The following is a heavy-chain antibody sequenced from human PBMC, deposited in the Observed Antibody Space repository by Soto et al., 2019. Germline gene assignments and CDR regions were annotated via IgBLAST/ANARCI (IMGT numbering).Heavy chain of an antibody. CDR1: GVTFSNYD. Sequence: QPGGSLRLSCAASGVTFSNYDMNWVRQAPGKGLEWVSGISHGGSSTYYADSVKGRFTISRDNSKNTLYLQMNSLRPEDTAVYYCAKGSWVHHGSEGGNWLDPWGQGTLVTVSS. V-gene: IGHV3-23*01. CDR2: ISHGGSST. CDR3: AKGSWVHHGSEGGNWLDP. D-gene: IGHD3-10*01. J-gene: IGHJ5*02.